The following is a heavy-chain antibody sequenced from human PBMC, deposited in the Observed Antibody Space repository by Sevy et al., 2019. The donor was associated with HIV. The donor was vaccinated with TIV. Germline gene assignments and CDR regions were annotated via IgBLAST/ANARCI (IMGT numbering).Heavy chain of an antibody. Sequence: GGSLRLSCAASGFTFSRNWMTWVRQAPGQGLEWVANIKQDGSEKYYVHSVKGRFIISRDNAKNSLYLQMNSLRADDTALYYCARDSGSTWQAYNWFDPWGQGTLVTVSS. V-gene: IGHV3-7*01. CDR2: IKQDGSEK. CDR1: GFTFSRNW. D-gene: IGHD6-13*01. CDR3: ARDSGSTWQAYNWFDP. J-gene: IGHJ5*02.